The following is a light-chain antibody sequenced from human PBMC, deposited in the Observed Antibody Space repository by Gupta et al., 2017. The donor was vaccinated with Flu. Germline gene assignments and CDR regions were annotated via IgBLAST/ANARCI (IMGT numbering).Light chain of an antibody. CDR2: KNN. Sequence: QSVLPQLPSASGTPGQRVTISCSGSNSNIGKNYVSWYRQVPRTAPKVLMYKNNQRPSGVPERFSASKSGTSASLAVSGLRSEDEADYYCAAWDDSLSTWVFGGGTKLTVL. CDR1: NSNIGKNY. V-gene: IGLV1-47*01. CDR3: AAWDDSLSTWV. J-gene: IGLJ3*02.